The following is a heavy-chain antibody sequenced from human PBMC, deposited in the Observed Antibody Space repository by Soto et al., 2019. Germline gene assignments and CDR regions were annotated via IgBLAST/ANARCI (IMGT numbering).Heavy chain of an antibody. CDR2: INTYNGDT. J-gene: IGHJ4*02. D-gene: IGHD2-2*01. V-gene: IGHV1-18*01. Sequence: HVQLVQSGDEVMKPGASVKVSCKASGYIFSSFGISWVRQVPGQGLEWMGWINTYNGDTNYAQKFQARVTMTTDTSTSTAYMELRSLISHDTAVYYCARGYCSFASSPLDFWGQGTLVTVAS. CDR1: GYIFSSFG. CDR3: ARGYCSFASSPLDF.